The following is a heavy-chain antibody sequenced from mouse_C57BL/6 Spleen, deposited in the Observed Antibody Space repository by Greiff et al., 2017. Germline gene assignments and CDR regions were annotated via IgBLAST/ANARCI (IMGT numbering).Heavy chain of an antibody. V-gene: IGHV5-17*01. Sequence: DVKLVESGGGLVKPGGSLKLSCAASGFTFSDYGMHWVRQAPEKGLEWVAYISSGSSTIYYEDTVKGRFTISRDNAKNTLFLQMTSLRSEDTAMSYCARPTTLYAMDYWGQGTSVTVSS. D-gene: IGHD2-13*01. CDR2: ISSGSSTI. CDR3: ARPTTLYAMDY. CDR1: GFTFSDYG. J-gene: IGHJ4*01.